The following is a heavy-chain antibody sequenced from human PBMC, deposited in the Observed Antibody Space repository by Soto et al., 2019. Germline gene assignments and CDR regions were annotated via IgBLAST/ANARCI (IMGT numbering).Heavy chain of an antibody. CDR3: ARAGSYATFFYFDY. Sequence: SETLSLTCTVSGGSISSSSYYWGWIRQPPGKGLEWIGSIYYSGSTYYNPSLKSRVTISVDTSKNQFSLKLSSVTAADTAVYYCARAGSYATFFYFDYRGQGTLVTISS. CDR2: IYYSGST. D-gene: IGHD2-2*01. V-gene: IGHV4-39*01. CDR1: GGSISSSSYY. J-gene: IGHJ4*02.